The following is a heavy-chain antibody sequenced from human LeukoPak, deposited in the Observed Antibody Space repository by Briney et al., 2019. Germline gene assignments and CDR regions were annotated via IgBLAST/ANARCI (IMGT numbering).Heavy chain of an antibody. CDR1: GGSFSRYY. CDR3: ARIVRGDAFDY. Sequence: SETLSLTCAVYGGSFSRYYWSWIRQPPGKGLEWIGEINHSGSTNYKPSLKSRVTISLDTSKNHFSLRLSSVTAADTAVYFCARIVRGDAFDYWGQGTLVTVSP. D-gene: IGHD3-10*02. V-gene: IGHV4-34*01. CDR2: INHSGST. J-gene: IGHJ4*02.